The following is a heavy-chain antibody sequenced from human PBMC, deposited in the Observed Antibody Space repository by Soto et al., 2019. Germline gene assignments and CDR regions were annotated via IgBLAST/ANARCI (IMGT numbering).Heavy chain of an antibody. Sequence: GGSLRLSCAASGFTFDDYAMHWVRQAPGKGLEWVSGISWNSGSIGYADSVKGRFTISRDNAKNSLYLQMNSLRAEDTALYYCAKDSWEGAAAGTRGGAFDIWGQGTMVTVSS. D-gene: IGHD6-13*01. J-gene: IGHJ3*02. CDR1: GFTFDDYA. CDR2: ISWNSGSI. CDR3: AKDSWEGAAAGTRGGAFDI. V-gene: IGHV3-9*01.